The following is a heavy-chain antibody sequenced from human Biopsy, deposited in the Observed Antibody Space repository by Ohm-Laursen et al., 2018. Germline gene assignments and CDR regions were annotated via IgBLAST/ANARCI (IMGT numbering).Heavy chain of an antibody. J-gene: IGHJ6*02. V-gene: IGHV3-7*03. CDR3: VKDNGHGQLLQNYYYGMDV. Sequence: SLRLSCAASGFTFSSYWMTWVRQAPGKGLEWVANIHQDESEKYYVDSVEGRFTISRDNAKNSLYLQMNSLGAEDTALYYCVKDNGHGQLLQNYYYGMDVWGQGTTVTVSS. D-gene: IGHD2-2*01. CDR2: IHQDESEK. CDR1: GFTFSSYW.